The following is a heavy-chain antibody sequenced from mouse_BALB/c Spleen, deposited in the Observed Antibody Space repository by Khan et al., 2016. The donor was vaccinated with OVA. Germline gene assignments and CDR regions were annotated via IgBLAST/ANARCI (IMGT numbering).Heavy chain of an antibody. D-gene: IGHD3-3*01. V-gene: IGHV6-6*02. Sequence: QLEESGGGLVQPGGSMKLSCVASGFTFSNYWMNWVRQSPEKGLEWVAEIRLKSDDYVTHYAESVKGRFTISRDDSNSSVYLEMNNVSAEDTGIYYCWIQLWGQGTTLTVSS. CDR1: GFTFSNYW. CDR3: WIQL. CDR2: IRLKSDDYVT. J-gene: IGHJ2*01.